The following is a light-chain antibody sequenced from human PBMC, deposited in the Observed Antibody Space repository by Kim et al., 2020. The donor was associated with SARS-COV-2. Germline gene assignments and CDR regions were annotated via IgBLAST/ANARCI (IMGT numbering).Light chain of an antibody. CDR3: QQSYSTPRMFT. Sequence: DIQMTQSPSSLSASVGDRVTITCRASQSISSYLNWYQQKPGKVPKLLIYAASSLQSGVPSRFSGSGSGTDFTLTISSLQPEDFATYYCQQSYSTPRMFTFGPGTKVDIK. CDR2: AAS. CDR1: QSISSY. V-gene: IGKV1-39*01. J-gene: IGKJ3*01.